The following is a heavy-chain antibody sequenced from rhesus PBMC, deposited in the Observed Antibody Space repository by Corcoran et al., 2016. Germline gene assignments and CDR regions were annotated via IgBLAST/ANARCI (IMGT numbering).Heavy chain of an antibody. D-gene: IGHD5-24*01. J-gene: IGHJ2*01. Sequence: QVQLQESGPGVVKPSETLSLTCAVSGGPSSDSYRWSWIRPRPGQGPEWIGYIYGSSTSTNYNPPPKRRVTISKDTYKNQFSLKLSSVTAADTAVYYCTRVREIQRQSRYFDLWGPGTPITISS. CDR1: GGPSSDSYR. V-gene: IGHV4S10*01. CDR2: IYGSSTST. CDR3: TRVREIQRQSRYFDL.